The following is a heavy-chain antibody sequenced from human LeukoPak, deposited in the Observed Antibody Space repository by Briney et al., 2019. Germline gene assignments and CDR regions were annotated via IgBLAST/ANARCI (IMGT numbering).Heavy chain of an antibody. V-gene: IGHV4-59*12. Sequence: SETLSLTCTVSGDSIRSDHWSWIRQPPGKGLEWIGYIHYSGNTKYNPSLKSRVTVSLDTSKKQFSLRLASVTAADTALYYCARVKPGIPVADSWGQGTLVTVSS. CDR2: IHYSGNT. J-gene: IGHJ4*02. CDR3: ARVKPGIPVADS. D-gene: IGHD6-19*01. CDR1: GDSIRSDH.